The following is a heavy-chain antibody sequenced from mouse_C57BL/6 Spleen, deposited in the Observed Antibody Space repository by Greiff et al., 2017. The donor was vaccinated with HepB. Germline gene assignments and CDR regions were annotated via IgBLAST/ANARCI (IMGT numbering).Heavy chain of an antibody. J-gene: IGHJ2*01. D-gene: IGHD3-2*02. V-gene: IGHV1-82*01. Sequence: QVQLKQSGPELVKPGASVKISCKASGYAFSSSWMNWVKQRPGKGLEWIGRIYPGDGDTNYNGKFKGKATLTADKSSSTAYMQLSSLTSEDSAVYFCARDSSGQYYFDYWGQGTTLTVSS. CDR2: IYPGDGDT. CDR1: GYAFSSSW. CDR3: ARDSSGQYYFDY.